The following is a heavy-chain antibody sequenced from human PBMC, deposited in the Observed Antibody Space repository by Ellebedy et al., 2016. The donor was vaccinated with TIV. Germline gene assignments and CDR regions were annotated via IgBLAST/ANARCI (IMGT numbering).Heavy chain of an antibody. J-gene: IGHJ6*02. CDR2: IKQDGSEI. CDR3: ARDAYPYAMDD. V-gene: IGHV3-7*03. CDR1: GFSFSSYA. Sequence: GESLKISCAASGFSFSSYAMSWVRQAPGKGLEWVATIKQDGSEIHYVDSVKGRFTISRDNAKNSLYLQMNSLRVEDTALYYCARDAYPYAMDDWGQGTTVTVSS. D-gene: IGHD2-2*02.